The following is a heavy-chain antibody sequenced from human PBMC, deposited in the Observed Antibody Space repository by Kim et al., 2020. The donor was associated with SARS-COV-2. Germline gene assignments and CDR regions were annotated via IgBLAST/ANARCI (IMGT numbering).Heavy chain of an antibody. V-gene: IGHV4-59*01. CDR2: IYYSGST. CDR3: ARDRRHLGYQWELPYYYYGMDV. CDR1: GGSISSYY. D-gene: IGHD1-26*01. J-gene: IGHJ6*02. Sequence: SETLSLTCTVSGGSISSYYWGWIRQPPGKGLEWIGYIYYSGSTNYNPSLKSRVTISVDTSKNQFSLKLSSVTAADTAVYYCARDRRHLGYQWELPYYYYGMDVWGQGTTVTVSS.